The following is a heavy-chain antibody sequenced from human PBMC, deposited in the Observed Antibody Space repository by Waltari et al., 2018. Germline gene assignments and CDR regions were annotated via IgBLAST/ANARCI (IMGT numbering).Heavy chain of an antibody. Sequence: QVQLVQSGAEVKKPGSSAKVSCKDSGGTFTSYAISWELPATGHGHEWMGGIIPILGIANYAQKFQGRVTITADESTSTAYMELSSLRSEDTAVYYCARGGMITFGGVIVRRFFDYWGQGTLVTVSS. CDR1: GGTFTSYA. D-gene: IGHD3-16*02. V-gene: IGHV1-69*04. CDR2: IIPILGIA. CDR3: ARGGMITFGGVIVRRFFDY. J-gene: IGHJ4*02.